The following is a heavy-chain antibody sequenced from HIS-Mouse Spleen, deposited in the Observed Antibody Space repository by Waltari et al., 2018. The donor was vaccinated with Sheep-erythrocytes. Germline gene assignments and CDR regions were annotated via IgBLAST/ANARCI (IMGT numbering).Heavy chain of an antibody. CDR3: AKGDAMVYDAFDI. CDR2: ITYDGSNK. V-gene: IGHV3-30*18. CDR1: GFTFSSYG. D-gene: IGHD2-8*01. Sequence: LVESGGGVVQPGRSLRLSCASSGFTFSSYGMHWVRQAPGKGLGWVAVITYDGSNKYYADSVKGRFTISRDNSKITLYLQMNSLRAEDTAVYYCAKGDAMVYDAFDIWGQGTMVTVSS. J-gene: IGHJ3*02.